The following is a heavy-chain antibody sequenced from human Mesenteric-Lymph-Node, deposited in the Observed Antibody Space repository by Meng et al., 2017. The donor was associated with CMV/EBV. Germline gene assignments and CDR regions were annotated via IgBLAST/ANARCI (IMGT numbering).Heavy chain of an antibody. CDR3: ARGRRDITMVRGVMLYYFDY. CDR1: GYTFTGYY. D-gene: IGHD3-10*01. J-gene: IGHJ4*02. CDR2: INPNSGGT. V-gene: IGHV1-2*02. Sequence: ASVKVSCKASGYTFTGYYMHWVRQAPGQGLEWMGWINPNSGGTNYAQKFQGRVTMTRNTSISTAYMELSSLRSEDTAVYYCARGRRDITMVRGVMLYYFDYWGQGTLVTVSS.